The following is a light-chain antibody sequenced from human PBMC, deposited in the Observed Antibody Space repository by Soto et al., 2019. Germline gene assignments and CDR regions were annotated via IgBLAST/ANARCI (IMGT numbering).Light chain of an antibody. CDR2: DAS. V-gene: IGKV3-11*01. CDR3: QQHSNWPPVT. CDR1: QSVSSY. J-gene: IGKJ5*01. Sequence: EMVLTQSPATLSLSPGERATLSCRASQSVSSYLAWYQQKPGQAPRLLIYDASNRATGIPARFSGSGSGTAFTLTISSLEPEDFAVYFCQQHSNWPPVTFGQGTRLEIK.